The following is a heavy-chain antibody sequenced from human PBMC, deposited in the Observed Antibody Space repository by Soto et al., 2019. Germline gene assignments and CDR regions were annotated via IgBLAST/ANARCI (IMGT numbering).Heavy chain of an antibody. CDR3: ARLPKGSLVTA. D-gene: IGHD2-21*02. J-gene: IGHJ4*02. CDR1: GFRFSDHS. V-gene: IGHV3-48*02. CDR2: ISSGSDNI. Sequence: GGSLRLSCEASGFRFSDHSMTWVRQSPGKGLQWIAYISSGSDNIYYAESVRGRFTVSRDNAKNALFLQMNSLRDDDTATYYCARLPKGSLVTAWGQGTRVTVSS.